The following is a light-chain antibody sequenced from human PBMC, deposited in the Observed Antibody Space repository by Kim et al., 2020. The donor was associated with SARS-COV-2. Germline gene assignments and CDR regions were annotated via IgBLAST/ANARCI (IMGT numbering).Light chain of an antibody. CDR3: QRYGSSIT. V-gene: IGKV3-20*01. J-gene: IGKJ4*01. CDR2: GAS. CDR1: QSVGNNY. Sequence: LSPGERATLSCSASQSVGNNYLAWYQQKPGQAPRLLIYGASKRATAFPDRFSGSGSGTDFTLTITRLEPEDFAVYYCQRYGSSITFGGGTKVDIK.